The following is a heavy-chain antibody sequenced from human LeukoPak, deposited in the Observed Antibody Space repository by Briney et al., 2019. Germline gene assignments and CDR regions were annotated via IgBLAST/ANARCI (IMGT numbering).Heavy chain of an antibody. J-gene: IGHJ2*01. CDR1: GGSISQYY. V-gene: IGHV4-59*08. CDR3: ARLSMITFGGVIAQWYFDV. CDR2: IHASGTT. Sequence: PSETLSLTCAVSGGSISQYYWSWLRQAPGKGLEWIGYIHASGTTTYNPSLKSRVTISVDTSKNQLSLKLSSVTAADTAVYYCARLSMITFGGVIAQWYFDVWGRGTLVTVSS. D-gene: IGHD3-16*02.